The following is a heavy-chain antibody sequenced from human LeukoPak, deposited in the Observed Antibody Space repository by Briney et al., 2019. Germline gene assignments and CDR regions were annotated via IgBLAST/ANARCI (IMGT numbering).Heavy chain of an antibody. CDR2: ISYDGSNK. CDR3: ATSITMDHAFDI. Sequence: GGSLRLSCAASGFTFGSYAMHWVRQAPGKGLEWVAVISYDGSNKYYADSVKGRFTISRDNSKNTLYLQMNSLRAEDTAVYYCATSITMDHAFDIWGQGTMVAVSS. D-gene: IGHD3-10*01. CDR1: GFTFGSYA. J-gene: IGHJ3*02. V-gene: IGHV3-30-3*01.